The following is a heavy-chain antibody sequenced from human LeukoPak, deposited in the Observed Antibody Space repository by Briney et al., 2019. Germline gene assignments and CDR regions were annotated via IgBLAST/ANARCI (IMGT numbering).Heavy chain of an antibody. CDR1: GYTFTSYG. CDR3: AREERRRKAIYYYYGMDV. V-gene: IGHV1-18*01. J-gene: IGHJ6*02. Sequence: ASVKVSCKASGYTFTSYGISWVRQAPGQGLEWMGWISAYNGNTNYAQKLQGRVTMTTDTSTSTAYMELRNLRSDDTAVYYCAREERRRKAIYYYYGMDVWGQGTTVTVSS. D-gene: IGHD1-14*01. CDR2: ISAYNGNT.